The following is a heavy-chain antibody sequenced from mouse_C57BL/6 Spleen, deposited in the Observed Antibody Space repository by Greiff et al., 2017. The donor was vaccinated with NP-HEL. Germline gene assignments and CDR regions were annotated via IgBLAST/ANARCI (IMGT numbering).Heavy chain of an antibody. V-gene: IGHV1-62-2*01. CDR2: FYPGSGSI. J-gene: IGHJ2*01. CDR3: ASHHNKGAYFDY. CDR1: GYTFTEYT. Sequence: QVQLKESGAELVKPGASVKLSCKASGYTFTEYTIHWVKQRSGQGLEWIGWFYPGSGSIKYNEKFKDKATLTADKSSSTVYMELSRLTSEDSAVYFCASHHNKGAYFDYWGQGTTLTVSS.